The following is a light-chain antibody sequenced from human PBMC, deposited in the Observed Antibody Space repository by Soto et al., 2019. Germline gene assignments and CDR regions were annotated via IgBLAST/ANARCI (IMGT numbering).Light chain of an antibody. J-gene: IGKJ1*01. V-gene: IGKV3D-15*01. Sequence: EIVLTQSPGTLSLSPGERATLSCRASQSVRSSHLAWYQQMPGQAPRLLIYGTSNRATGIPDRFSGSGSGTEFTLTISSLQSEDFAVYYCQQYNNWPPTFGQGTKVDIK. CDR3: QQYNNWPPT. CDR2: GTS. CDR1: QSVRSSH.